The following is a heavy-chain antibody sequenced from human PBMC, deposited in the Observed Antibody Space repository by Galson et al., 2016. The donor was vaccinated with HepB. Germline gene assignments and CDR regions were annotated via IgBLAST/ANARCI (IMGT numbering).Heavy chain of an antibody. Sequence: SETLSLTCTVSGGSMRNYQWSWVRQPPGKGLEWIGYIYNDGSGSANHNPSLKSRISISQDTSKKQFSLRLTSVTPADTAVYYCARDNWGSLDYWGQGTLVTGSS. V-gene: IGHV4-59*01. D-gene: IGHD7-27*01. J-gene: IGHJ4*02. CDR2: IYNDGSGSA. CDR1: GGSMRNYQ. CDR3: ARDNWGSLDY.